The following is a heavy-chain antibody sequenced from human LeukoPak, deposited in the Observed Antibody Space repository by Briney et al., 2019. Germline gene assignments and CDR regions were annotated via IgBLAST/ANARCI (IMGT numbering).Heavy chain of an antibody. J-gene: IGHJ4*02. Sequence: GGSLRLSCAASGFNFRSYGMTWVRQAPGKGLEWVSYISNSGGSTYYADSVKGRFTLSRDNAKNSLYLQMNSLRADDTAEYYCAGGVTWGDYWGQGTLVTVSS. D-gene: IGHD3-16*01. CDR2: ISNSGGST. CDR1: GFNFRSYG. V-gene: IGHV3-21*01. CDR3: AGGVTWGDY.